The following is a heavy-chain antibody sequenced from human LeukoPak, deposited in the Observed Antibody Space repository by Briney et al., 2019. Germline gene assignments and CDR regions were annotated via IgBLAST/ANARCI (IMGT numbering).Heavy chain of an antibody. J-gene: IGHJ2*01. D-gene: IGHD3-22*01. V-gene: IGHV4-38-2*02. CDR3: ARRGLDHYESSAYPYWYFDL. Sequence: PSETLSLTCTVSGYSISSGYYWGWIRQPPGKGLEWIGSIYHSGSTYYNPSLKSRVTISVDTSRTRFSLKLSSVTAADTAVYFCARRGLDHYESSAYPYWYFDLWGRGTLVTVSS. CDR2: IYHSGST. CDR1: GYSISSGYY.